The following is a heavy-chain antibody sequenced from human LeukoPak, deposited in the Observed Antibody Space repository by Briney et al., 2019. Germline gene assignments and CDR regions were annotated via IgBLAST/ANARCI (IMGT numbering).Heavy chain of an antibody. CDR1: GGSFSGYY. V-gene: IGHV4-34*01. Sequence: PSETLSLTCAVYGGSFSGYYWSWIRQPPGKGLEWIGEINHSGSTNYNPPLKSRVTISVDTSKNQFSLKLSSVTAADTAVYYCARGRRVITGTTISVFDYWGQGTLVTVSS. CDR3: ARGRRVITGTTISVFDY. D-gene: IGHD1-20*01. CDR2: INHSGST. J-gene: IGHJ4*02.